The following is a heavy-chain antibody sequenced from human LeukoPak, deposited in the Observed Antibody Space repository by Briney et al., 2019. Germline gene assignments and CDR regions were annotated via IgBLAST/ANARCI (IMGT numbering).Heavy chain of an antibody. CDR3: ARENSGSLSYGMDV. Sequence: PGGSLRLSCAASGFTVSSNYMSWARQAPGKGLEWVSVIYSGGSTYYADSVKGRFTISRDNSKNTLYLQMNSLRAEDTAVYYCARENSGSLSYGMDVWGQGTTVTVSS. CDR2: IYSGGST. CDR1: GFTVSSNY. V-gene: IGHV3-66*01. J-gene: IGHJ6*02. D-gene: IGHD1-26*01.